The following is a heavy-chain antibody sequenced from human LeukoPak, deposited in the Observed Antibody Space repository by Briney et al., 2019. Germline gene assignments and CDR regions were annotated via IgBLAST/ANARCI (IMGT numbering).Heavy chain of an antibody. CDR1: GGTSSSYA. D-gene: IGHD1-26*01. J-gene: IGHJ4*02. Sequence: SVKVSCKASGGTSSSYAISWVRQAPGQGLEWMGRIIPILGIANYAQKFQGRVMITADKSTSTAYMELSSLRSEDTAVYYCARERGSLGATYDYWGQGTLVTVSS. CDR2: IIPILGIA. CDR3: ARERGSLGATYDY. V-gene: IGHV1-69*04.